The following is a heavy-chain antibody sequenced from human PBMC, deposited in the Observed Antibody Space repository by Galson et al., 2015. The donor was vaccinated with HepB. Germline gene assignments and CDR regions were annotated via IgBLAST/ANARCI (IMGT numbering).Heavy chain of an antibody. CDR1: GFTFSSYS. Sequence: SLRLSCAASGFTFSSYSMNWVRQAPGKGLEWASYISSSSSTIYYADSVKGRFTISRDNAKNSLYLQMNSLRDEDTAVYYCARDQVRYYDFWSGYYGASGPFDYWGQGTLVTVSS. D-gene: IGHD3-3*01. J-gene: IGHJ4*02. CDR3: ARDQVRYYDFWSGYYGASGPFDY. V-gene: IGHV3-48*02. CDR2: ISSSSSTI.